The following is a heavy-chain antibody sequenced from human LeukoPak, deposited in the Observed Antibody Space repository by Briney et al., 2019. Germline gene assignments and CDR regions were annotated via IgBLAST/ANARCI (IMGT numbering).Heavy chain of an antibody. J-gene: IGHJ4*02. CDR3: ARGAVRGGTNFDY. CDR1: GDSVSGSPAV. CDR2: AYYRSKWYI. D-gene: IGHD3-10*01. V-gene: IGHV6-1*01. Sequence: SQTLSLTCAISGDSVSGSPAVWNWIRQSPSRGLEWPGRAYYRSKWYIDYAESVKGRITITPDTSKNQFSLQLNSVTPEDTAVYYCARGAVRGGTNFDYWGQGTLVTVSS.